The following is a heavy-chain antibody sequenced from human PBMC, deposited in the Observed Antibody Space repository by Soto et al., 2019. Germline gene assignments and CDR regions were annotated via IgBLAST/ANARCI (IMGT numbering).Heavy chain of an antibody. Sequence: QVQLQESGPGLVKPSETLSLTCTVSGGSVSRGSYYWSWIRPPPGKGLEWFWYIYYSGSTNYNPSLKSRVTISVDTSKNQFSLKLSSVTAADTAVYYCARANDYGDLYYFDYWGQGTLVTVSS. J-gene: IGHJ4*02. V-gene: IGHV4-61*01. D-gene: IGHD4-17*01. CDR1: GGSVSRGSYY. CDR3: ARANDYGDLYYFDY. CDR2: IYYSGST.